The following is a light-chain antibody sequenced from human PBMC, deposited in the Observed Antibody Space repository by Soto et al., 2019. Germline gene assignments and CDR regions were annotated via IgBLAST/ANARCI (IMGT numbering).Light chain of an antibody. CDR1: QSISSW. Sequence: DIQMTQSPSTLSASVGDRVSITCRASQSISSWLAWYQQKPGKAPELLINTASSLESGVTSRFSGSGSGTEFTLTISSLQPDDFATYYCQQYYSYPYTFGQGTKVDIK. CDR3: QQYYSYPYT. J-gene: IGKJ2*01. V-gene: IGKV1-5*03. CDR2: TAS.